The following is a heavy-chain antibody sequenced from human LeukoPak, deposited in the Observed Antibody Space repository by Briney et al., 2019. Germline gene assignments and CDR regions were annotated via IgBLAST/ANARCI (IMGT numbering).Heavy chain of an antibody. CDR2: IYYVGST. Sequence: SETLSLTCTVSGGSISSSGYYWGWIRQPPGKGLEWIGNIYYVGSTYYNPSLKSRVTISVDTSKNQFSLKLSSVTAADTAVYYCTRGSIAYYYMDVWGKGTTVTISS. CDR3: TRGSIAYYYMDV. D-gene: IGHD3-22*01. CDR1: GGSISSSGYY. J-gene: IGHJ6*03. V-gene: IGHV4-39*07.